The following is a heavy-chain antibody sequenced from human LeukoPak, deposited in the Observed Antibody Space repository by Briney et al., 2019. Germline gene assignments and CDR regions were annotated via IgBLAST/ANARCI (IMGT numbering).Heavy chain of an antibody. CDR1: GYTFTSYD. CDR3: ARGKLNGGYYYGSGSYYG. V-gene: IGHV1-8*01. J-gene: IGHJ4*02. Sequence: ASVKVSCKASGYTFTSYDINWVRQATGQGLEWMGWMNPNSGNTGYAQKFQGRVTMTRNTSISTAYMELSSLRSEDTAVYYCARGKLNGGYYYGSGSYYGWGQGTLVTVSS. CDR2: MNPNSGNT. D-gene: IGHD3-10*01.